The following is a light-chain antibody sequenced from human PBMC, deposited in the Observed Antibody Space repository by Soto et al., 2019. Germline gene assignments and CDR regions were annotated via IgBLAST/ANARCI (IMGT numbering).Light chain of an antibody. CDR3: QQRSNCPPIT. Sequence: EIVLTQSPATLSLSPGERATLSCRATQSVSSYLAWYQQKHGQAPRLLIYDASNRATGIPARFSGSGSGTDFTLPISSLEPEDFAVYYCQQRSNCPPITFGQGTRLEIK. V-gene: IGKV3-11*01. CDR2: DAS. J-gene: IGKJ5*01. CDR1: QSVSSY.